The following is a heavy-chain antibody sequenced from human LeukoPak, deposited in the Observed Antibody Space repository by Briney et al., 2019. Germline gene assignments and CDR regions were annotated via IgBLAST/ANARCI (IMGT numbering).Heavy chain of an antibody. D-gene: IGHD2-2*01. CDR1: GGSISSSSYY. CDR2: IYYSGST. V-gene: IGHV4-39*02. Sequence: SETLSLTCTVSGGSISSSSYYWGWIRQPPGKGLEWIGSIYYSGSTYYNPSLKSRVTISVDTSKNQFSLKLSSVTAADTAVYYCARESIVVVPAAMRDYFDYWGQGTLVTVSS. J-gene: IGHJ4*02. CDR3: ARESIVVVPAAMRDYFDY.